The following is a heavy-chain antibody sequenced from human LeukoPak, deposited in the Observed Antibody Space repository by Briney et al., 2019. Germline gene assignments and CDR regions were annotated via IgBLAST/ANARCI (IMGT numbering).Heavy chain of an antibody. D-gene: IGHD2-2*02. Sequence: SETLSLTCTVSGYSISSGYYWGWIRQPPWKGLEWIGSIYHSGSTYYNPSLKSRVTISVDTSKNQFSLKLSSVTAADTAVYYCARGPGVPAAIGEDYWGQGTLVTVSS. J-gene: IGHJ4*02. V-gene: IGHV4-38-2*02. CDR2: IYHSGST. CDR1: GYSISSGYY. CDR3: ARGPGVPAAIGEDY.